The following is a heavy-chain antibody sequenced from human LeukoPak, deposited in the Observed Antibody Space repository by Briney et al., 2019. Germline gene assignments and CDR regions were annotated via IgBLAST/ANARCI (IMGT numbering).Heavy chain of an antibody. CDR3: ARDGAYYYGSGSYYGFDY. V-gene: IGHV1-2*02. Sequence: ASVKVSCKASGYTFTGYYMHWVRQAPGQGLEWLGWINPNSGGTNYAQKFQGRVTMTTDTSTSTAYMELRSLRSDDTAVYYCARDGAYYYGSGSYYGFDYWGQGTLVTVSS. CDR2: INPNSGGT. D-gene: IGHD3-10*01. CDR1: GYTFTGYY. J-gene: IGHJ4*02.